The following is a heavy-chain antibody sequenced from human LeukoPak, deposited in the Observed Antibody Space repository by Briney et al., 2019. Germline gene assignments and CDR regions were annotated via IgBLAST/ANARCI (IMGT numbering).Heavy chain of an antibody. Sequence: GGSLRLSCAASGFTVSSNYMSWVRQAPGKGLEWVSAISGSGGSTYYADSVKGRFTISRDNSKNTLYLQMNSLRAEDTAVYYCANLRVVGATDYWGQGTLVTVSS. CDR3: ANLRVVGATDY. CDR2: ISGSGGST. D-gene: IGHD1-26*01. CDR1: GFTVSSNY. J-gene: IGHJ4*02. V-gene: IGHV3-23*01.